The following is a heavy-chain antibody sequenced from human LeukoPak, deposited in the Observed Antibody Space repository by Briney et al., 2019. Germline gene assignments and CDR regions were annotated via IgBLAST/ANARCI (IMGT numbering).Heavy chain of an antibody. V-gene: IGHV4-61*02. J-gene: IGHJ4*02. CDR3: ARDQYYYDSSGYRLFDY. CDR2: IYTSGST. Sequence: SETLSLTCTVSGGSISSSSYYWRWIRQPAGKGLEWIGRIYTSGSTNYNPSLKSRVTMSVDTSKNQFSLKLSSVTAADTAVYYCARDQYYYDSSGYRLFDYWGQGTLVTVSS. D-gene: IGHD3-22*01. CDR1: GGSISSSSYY.